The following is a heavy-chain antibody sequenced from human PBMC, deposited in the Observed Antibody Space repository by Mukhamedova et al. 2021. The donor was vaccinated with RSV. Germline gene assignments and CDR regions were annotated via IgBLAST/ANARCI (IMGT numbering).Heavy chain of an antibody. CDR2: YDGTYK. D-gene: IGHD2-2*01. Sequence: YDGTYKYYADSVKGRFNISRDNSKNTLYLQMNTLRAEDTAVYYCARESYSTTSGADYWGQGTLVTVSS. J-gene: IGHJ4*02. CDR3: ARESYSTTSGADY. V-gene: IGHV3-33*01.